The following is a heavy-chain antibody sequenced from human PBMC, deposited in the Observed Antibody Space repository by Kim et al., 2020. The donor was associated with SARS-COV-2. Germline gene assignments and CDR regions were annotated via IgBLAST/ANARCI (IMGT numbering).Heavy chain of an antibody. CDR3: ARDFTH. J-gene: IGHJ4*02. Sequence: LSLTCAASGFTFSNHWMNWVRQAPGKGLEWVANIKQDGSEKYYVESVRGRFSISRDNARNSLDLQMNSLRAEDTAVYYCARDFTHWGQGTLVTVSS. CDR2: IKQDGSEK. V-gene: IGHV3-7*03. CDR1: GFTFSNHW.